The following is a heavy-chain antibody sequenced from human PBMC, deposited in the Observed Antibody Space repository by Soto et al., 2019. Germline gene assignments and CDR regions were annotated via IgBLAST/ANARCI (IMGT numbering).Heavy chain of an antibody. D-gene: IGHD1-7*01. Sequence: QVQLVESGGGVVQPGRSLRLSCAASGFTFSSYAMHRVRQAPGKGLEWVAVISYDGSNKYYADSVKGRFTISRDNSKNTLYLQMNSLRAEDAAVYYCAREGAGTTVYYWGQGTLVTVSS. CDR3: AREGAGTTVYY. CDR2: ISYDGSNK. J-gene: IGHJ4*02. V-gene: IGHV3-30-3*01. CDR1: GFTFSSYA.